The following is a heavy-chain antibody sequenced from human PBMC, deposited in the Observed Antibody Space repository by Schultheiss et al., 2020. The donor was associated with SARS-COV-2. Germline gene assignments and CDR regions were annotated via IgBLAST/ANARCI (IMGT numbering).Heavy chain of an antibody. V-gene: IGHV3-20*04. J-gene: IGHJ6*03. CDR2: ISWHSGDL. Sequence: GESLKISCAASGFTFDDYGMSWVRQAPGKGLEWVSGISWHSGDLGYADSVKGRFTISRDNSKNTLYLQMNSLRAEDTAVYYCARDRGWNYGYYYYYYMDVWGKGTTVTVSS. CDR3: ARDRGWNYGYYYYYYMDV. D-gene: IGHD1-7*01. CDR1: GFTFDDYG.